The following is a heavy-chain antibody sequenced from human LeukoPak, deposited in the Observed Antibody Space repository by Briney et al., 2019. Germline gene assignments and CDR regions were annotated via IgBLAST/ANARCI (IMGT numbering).Heavy chain of an antibody. D-gene: IGHD3-9*01. V-gene: IGHV1-69*13. CDR2: IIPIFGTA. J-gene: IGHJ5*02. CDR1: GGTFSSYA. Sequence: SVKVSCKASGGTFSSYAISWVRQAPGQGLEWMGGIIPIFGTANYAQKFQGRVTITADESTSTAYMELSSLRSEDTAVYYCARGYYDILTGYRPPLWFDPWGQGTLVTVSS. CDR3: ARGYYDILTGYRPPLWFDP.